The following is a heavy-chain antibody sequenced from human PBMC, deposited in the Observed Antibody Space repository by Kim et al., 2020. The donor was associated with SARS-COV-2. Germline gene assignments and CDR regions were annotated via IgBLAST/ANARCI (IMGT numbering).Heavy chain of an antibody. J-gene: IGHJ4*02. CDR3: AKAFAGFNIAFDY. Sequence: YAESVKGRFTISRDNSKNTLDLQMNSLRAEDTAVYFCAKAFAGFNIAFDYWGQGTPVTVSS. V-gene: IGHV3-23*01. D-gene: IGHD6-13*01.